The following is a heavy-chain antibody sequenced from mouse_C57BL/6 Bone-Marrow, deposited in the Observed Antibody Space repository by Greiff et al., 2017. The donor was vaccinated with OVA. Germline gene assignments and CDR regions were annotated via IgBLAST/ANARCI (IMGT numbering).Heavy chain of an antibody. D-gene: IGHD2-1*01. J-gene: IGHJ4*01. CDR2: IYPRSGNT. CDR3: AIFYGNYLYYAMDY. CDR1: GYTFTSYG. Sequence: VQLQQSGAELARPGASVKLSCKASGYTFTSYGISWVKQRTGQGLEWIGEIYPRSGNTYYNEKFKGKATLTADKSSSTAYMELRSLTSEDSAVYFCAIFYGNYLYYAMDYWGQGTSVTVSS. V-gene: IGHV1-81*01.